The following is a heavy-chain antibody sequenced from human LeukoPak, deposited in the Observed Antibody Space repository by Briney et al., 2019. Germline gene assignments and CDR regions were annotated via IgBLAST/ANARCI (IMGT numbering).Heavy chain of an antibody. D-gene: IGHD2-15*01. V-gene: IGHV3-21*01. J-gene: IGHJ6*02. Sequence: GGSLRLSCAASGFSFSNYGIHWVRQAPGKGLEWVSSISSSSSYIYYADSVKGRFTISRDNAKNSLYLQMNSLRAEDTAVYYCARDLGYCSGGSCDEYYYYGMDVWGQGTTVTVSS. CDR3: ARDLGYCSGGSCDEYYYYGMDV. CDR2: ISSSSSYI. CDR1: GFSFSNYG.